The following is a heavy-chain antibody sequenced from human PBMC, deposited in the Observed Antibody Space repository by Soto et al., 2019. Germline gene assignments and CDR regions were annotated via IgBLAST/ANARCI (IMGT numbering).Heavy chain of an antibody. J-gene: IGHJ4*02. Sequence: QVQLVESGGGVVQPGRSLRLSCAASGFTFSTHAMHWVRQAPGKGLECVAIVSFDGSNKYYADSVKGRFTISRVNSKNTLYQQMSGLTPEDTAVYYCAIDQTGITTTGGGRIDHWGQGSLVTVSS. D-gene: IGHD1-20*01. CDR1: GFTFSTHA. V-gene: IGHV3-30-3*01. CDR2: VSFDGSNK. CDR3: AIDQTGITTTGGGRIDH.